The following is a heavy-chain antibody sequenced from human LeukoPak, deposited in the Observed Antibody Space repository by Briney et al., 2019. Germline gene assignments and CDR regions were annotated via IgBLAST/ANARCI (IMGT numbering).Heavy chain of an antibody. D-gene: IGHD4-17*01. CDR1: GFTFSDYA. Sequence: PGGSLRLSCAASGFTFSDYAMTWVRQAPGKGLEWVSTISSSGGSAHSADSVKGRFTIFRDNSKNTLYLHMNSLRAGDTAVFFCAKDIGDYGAYPDFWGQGTLVTVSS. CDR2: ISSSGGSA. V-gene: IGHV3-23*01. J-gene: IGHJ4*02. CDR3: AKDIGDYGAYPDF.